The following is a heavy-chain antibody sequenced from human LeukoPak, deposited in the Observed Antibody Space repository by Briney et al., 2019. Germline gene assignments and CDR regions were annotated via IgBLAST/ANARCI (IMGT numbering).Heavy chain of an antibody. D-gene: IGHD3-22*01. CDR1: GFTFSSYS. CDR3: ARDRGRYYDSRGFYWGYYFDS. CDR2: ISSSSSYI. Sequence: GSLRLSCAASGFTFSSYSMNWVRQAPGKGLEWVSSISSSSSYIYYADSVKGRFTISRGNSKDTLYLQMSSVRVDDTAVYYCARDRGRYYDSRGFYWGYYFDSWGQGILVTVST. V-gene: IGHV3-21*04. J-gene: IGHJ4*02.